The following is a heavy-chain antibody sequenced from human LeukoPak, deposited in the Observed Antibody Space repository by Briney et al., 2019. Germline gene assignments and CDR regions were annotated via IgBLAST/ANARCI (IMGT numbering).Heavy chain of an antibody. Sequence: SETLSLTCTVSGGSISSSSYYWGWIRQPPGKGLEWIGSIYYSGSTYYNPSLKSRVTISVDTSKNQFSLKLSSVTAADTAVYYCARHVGFGDPFTYFDYWAREPWSPSPQ. D-gene: IGHD4-17*01. CDR2: IYYSGST. CDR1: GGSISSSSYY. J-gene: IGHJ4*02. V-gene: IGHV4-39*01. CDR3: ARHVGFGDPFTYFDY.